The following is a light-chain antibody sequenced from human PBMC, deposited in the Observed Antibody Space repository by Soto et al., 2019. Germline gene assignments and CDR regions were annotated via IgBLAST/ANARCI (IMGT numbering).Light chain of an antibody. CDR1: QSVASNY. CDR2: EAS. J-gene: IGKJ1*01. V-gene: IGKV3-20*01. CDR3: QQYAYSPRT. Sequence: EIVLTQSPGTLSLSPGERATLSCRASQSVASNYLAWFQQKPGQAPRLLIYEASSMATGIPYRFSGSGSGTDFTLTINRLEPEDFAVFYCQQYAYSPRTFGQGTRVEIK.